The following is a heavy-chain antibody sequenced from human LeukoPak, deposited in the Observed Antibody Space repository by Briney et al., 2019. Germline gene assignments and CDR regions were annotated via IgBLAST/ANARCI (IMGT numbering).Heavy chain of an antibody. D-gene: IGHD5-12*01. CDR1: GYSFTGQY. J-gene: IGHJ4*02. Sequence: GASVKVSCKASGYSFTGQYLHWVRQAPGQGLEWMGWINPNSGGTNYAQKFQGRVTMTSDTSISTAYMELSRLKSDATAMYYCARGYTWFDYWGQGTLVTVSS. CDR2: INPNSGGT. CDR3: ARGYTWFDY. V-gene: IGHV1-2*02.